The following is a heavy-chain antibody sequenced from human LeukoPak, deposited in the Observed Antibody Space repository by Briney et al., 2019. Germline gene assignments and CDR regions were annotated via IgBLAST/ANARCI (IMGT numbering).Heavy chain of an antibody. CDR1: GFTFGSYA. CDR3: VKVQIAEENDY. V-gene: IGHV3-64D*06. J-gene: IGHJ4*02. CDR2: ISSNGGST. Sequence: GGSLGLSCSASGFTFGSYAMHWVRQAPGKGLEYVSAISSNGGSTYYADSVKGRFTISRDNSKNTLYLQMSSLRAEDTAVYYCVKVQIAEENDYWGQGTLVTVSS. D-gene: IGHD6-13*01.